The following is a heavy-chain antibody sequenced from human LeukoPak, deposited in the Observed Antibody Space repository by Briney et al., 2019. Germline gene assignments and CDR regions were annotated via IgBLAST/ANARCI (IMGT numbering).Heavy chain of an antibody. CDR1: EFTFSSYA. Sequence: GRSPRLSCAASEFTFSSYAMHWVRQAPGKGLEWVAVISYDGSNKYYVDSVKGRFTISRDNSKNTLYLQMNSLRAEDTAVYYCAKGELGYCSSSSCPGVDYWGQGTLVTVSS. CDR2: ISYDGSNK. CDR3: AKGELGYCSSSSCPGVDY. V-gene: IGHV3-30*18. J-gene: IGHJ4*02. D-gene: IGHD2-2*01.